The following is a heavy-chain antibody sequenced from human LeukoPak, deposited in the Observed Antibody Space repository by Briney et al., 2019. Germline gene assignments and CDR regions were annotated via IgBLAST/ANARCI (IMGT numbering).Heavy chain of an antibody. J-gene: IGHJ4*02. CDR3: ARGTSSSPVAY. V-gene: IGHV3-21*01. CDR2: ISSSSSYI. CDR1: GFTFSSYS. D-gene: IGHD6-13*01. Sequence: GGSLRLSCAASGFTFSSYSMNWVRQAPGKGLEWVSSISSSSSYIYYADSLKGRFTISRDNAKNSLYLQMNSLRAEDTAVYYCARGTSSSPVAYWGQGTLVTVSS.